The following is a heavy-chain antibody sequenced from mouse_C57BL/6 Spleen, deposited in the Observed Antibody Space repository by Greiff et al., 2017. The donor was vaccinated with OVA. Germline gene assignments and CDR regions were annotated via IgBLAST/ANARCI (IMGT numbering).Heavy chain of an antibody. CDR2: IWSDGST. CDR3: ARHRITGTGYYAMDY. D-gene: IGHD4-1*01. J-gene: IGHJ4*01. V-gene: IGHV2-6-1*01. Sequence: VQLQQSGPGLVAPSQSLSITCTVSGFSLTSYGVHWVRQPPGKGLEWLVVIWSDGSTTYNSALKSRLSISKDNSKSQVFLKMNSLQTDDTAMYYCARHRITGTGYYAMDYWGQGTSVTVSS. CDR1: GFSLTSYG.